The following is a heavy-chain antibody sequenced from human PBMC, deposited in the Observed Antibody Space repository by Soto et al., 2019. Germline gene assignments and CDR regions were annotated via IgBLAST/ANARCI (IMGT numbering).Heavy chain of an antibody. J-gene: IGHJ6*02. CDR2: ISTHNGKT. CDR1: GYTFSRYG. Sequence: QVQLVQSGGEVRKPGASVTVSCKASGYTFSRYGMSWVRQAPGQGLEWMGWISTHNGKTNYAQKFQDRVTMATDTSTSTVYLEVRSLTFDDTAVYFCAREGDAPYYYYGMDVWGQGTTVSVSS. CDR3: AREGDAPYYYYGMDV. V-gene: IGHV1-18*01. D-gene: IGHD3-10*01.